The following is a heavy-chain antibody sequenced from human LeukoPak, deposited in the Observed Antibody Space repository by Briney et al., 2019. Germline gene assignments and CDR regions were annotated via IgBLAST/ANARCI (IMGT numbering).Heavy chain of an antibody. CDR3: ARCYGSGSYYSKIKYYYYGMDV. CDR2: ISAYNGNT. J-gene: IGHJ6*02. V-gene: IGHV1-18*01. Sequence: ASVKVSCKASGYTFTSYGISWVRQAPGQGLEWMGWISAYNGNTNYAQKLQGRVTMTTDTSTSTAYMELRSLRSDDTAVYYCARCYGSGSYYSKIKYYYYGMDVWGQGTTVTVSS. D-gene: IGHD3-10*01. CDR1: GYTFTSYG.